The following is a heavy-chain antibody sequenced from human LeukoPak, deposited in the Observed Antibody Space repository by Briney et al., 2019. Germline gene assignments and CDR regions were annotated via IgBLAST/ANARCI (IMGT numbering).Heavy chain of an antibody. CDR1: GGSFSGYY. J-gene: IGHJ6*03. V-gene: IGHV4-34*01. Sequence: SETLSLTCAVYGGSFSGYYWSWIRQPPGKGLERIGEIYHSGSTNYNPSLKSRVTISVDKSKNQFSLKLSSVTAADTAVYYCARRTTDYYYYMDVWGKGTTVTVSS. CDR2: IYHSGST. D-gene: IGHD4-11*01. CDR3: ARRTTDYYYYMDV.